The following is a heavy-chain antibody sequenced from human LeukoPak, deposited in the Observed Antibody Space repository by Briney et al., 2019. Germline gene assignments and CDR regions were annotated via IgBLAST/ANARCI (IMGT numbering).Heavy chain of an antibody. V-gene: IGHV3-23*01. D-gene: IGHD3-10*01. CDR1: GFTFSRYA. J-gene: IGHJ6*03. Sequence: PGGSLRLSCAPSGFTFSRYAMNWVRQAPGKGLEWVSIISNSGGSTYYADSVKGRFTISRDNSKNTLYLQMNSLRAEDTAVYYCAKDGGLLWFGELPRTFYYMDVWGKGTTVTVSS. CDR2: ISNSGGST. CDR3: AKDGGLLWFGELPRTFYYMDV.